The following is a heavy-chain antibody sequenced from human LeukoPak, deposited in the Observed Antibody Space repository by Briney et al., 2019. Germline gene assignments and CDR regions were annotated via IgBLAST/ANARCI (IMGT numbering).Heavy chain of an antibody. J-gene: IGHJ4*02. D-gene: IGHD5/OR15-5a*01. Sequence: GGSLRLSCVASGFTYDDYGMSWVRQAPGKGLEWVSGINWNGGRTGYADSVKGRFAISRDNAKNSLNLQMSSLRAEDTALYYCARARGYSVYDSMDYWGQGTLVIVSS. CDR2: INWNGGRT. V-gene: IGHV3-20*04. CDR1: GFTYDDYG. CDR3: ARARGYSVYDSMDY.